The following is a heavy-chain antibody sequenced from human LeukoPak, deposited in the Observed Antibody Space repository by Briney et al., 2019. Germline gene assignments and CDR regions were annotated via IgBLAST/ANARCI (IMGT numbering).Heavy chain of an antibody. CDR3: SRGRITMVRGGRGPDY. Sequence: PSETLSLTCTVSNYSLSSGYYWGWIRQPPGKGLEWIGSIYHSGSTYYNPSLKSRVTISVDTSKNQFSLKLSSVTAADTAVYYCSRGRITMVRGGRGPDYWGQGTLVTVSS. V-gene: IGHV4-38-2*02. D-gene: IGHD3-10*01. CDR2: IYHSGST. J-gene: IGHJ4*02. CDR1: NYSLSSGYY.